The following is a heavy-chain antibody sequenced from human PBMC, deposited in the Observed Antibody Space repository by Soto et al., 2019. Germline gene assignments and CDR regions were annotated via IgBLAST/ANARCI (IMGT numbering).Heavy chain of an antibody. J-gene: IGHJ6*02. D-gene: IGHD3-9*01. V-gene: IGHV4-39*01. CDR2: IYYSGST. CDR3: ARSAKAYYDILTGYMYYYGMDV. Sequence: PSETLSLTCTVSGGSISSSSYYWGWIRQPPGKGLEWIGSIYYSGSTYYNPSLKSRVTISVDTSKNQFSLKLSSVTAADTAVYYCARSAKAYYDILTGYMYYYGMDVWGQGTTVTVSS. CDR1: GGSISSSSYY.